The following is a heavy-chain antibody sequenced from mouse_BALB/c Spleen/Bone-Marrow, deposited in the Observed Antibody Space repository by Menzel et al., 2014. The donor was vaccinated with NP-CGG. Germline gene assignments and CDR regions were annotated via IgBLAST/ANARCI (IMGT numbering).Heavy chain of an antibody. CDR3: AREEYGQKVYAMDY. J-gene: IGHJ4*01. CDR2: ISSGGST. Sequence: EVMLVESGGGLVKPGGSLKFSCAASGFTFSSYAMSWVRQTPEKRLEWVASISSGGSTYYPDSVKGRFTISRDNARNILYLQMSSLRSEDTAMHYCAREEYGQKVYAMDYWGQGTSVTVSS. D-gene: IGHD2-10*02. V-gene: IGHV5-6-5*01. CDR1: GFTFSSYA.